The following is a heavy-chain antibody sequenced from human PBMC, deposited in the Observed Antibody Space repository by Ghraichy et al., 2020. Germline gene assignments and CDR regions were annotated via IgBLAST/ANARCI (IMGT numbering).Heavy chain of an antibody. J-gene: IGHJ5*02. V-gene: IGHV3-11*01. CDR1: GFTFSDYY. D-gene: IGHD5-12*01. CDR2: ISSSGSTI. CDR3: ARVGVAKSWLDWFDP. Sequence: GWSLRLSCAASGFTFSDYYMSWIRQAPGKGLEWVSYISSSGSTIYYADSVKGRFTISRDNAKNSLYLQMNSLRAEDTAVYYCARVGVAKSWLDWFDPWGQGTLVTVSS.